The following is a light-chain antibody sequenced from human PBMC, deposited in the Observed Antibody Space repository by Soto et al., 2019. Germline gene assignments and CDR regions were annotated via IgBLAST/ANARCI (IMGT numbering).Light chain of an antibody. J-gene: IGKJ2*01. Sequence: EIVMTQSPATLSVSPGERATLSCRASESVRSNLAWYQQKPGQAPRLLIYGSSTRATGLPARFSGSGSGTEFTLTISSLQSEDFAVYYCQHYDNWPFTFGQGTKVDIK. CDR1: ESVRSN. CDR3: QHYDNWPFT. V-gene: IGKV3-15*01. CDR2: GSS.